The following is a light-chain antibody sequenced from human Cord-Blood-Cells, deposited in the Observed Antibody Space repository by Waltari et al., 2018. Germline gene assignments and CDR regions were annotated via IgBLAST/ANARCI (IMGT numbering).Light chain of an antibody. V-gene: IGKV1-5*01. CDR3: QQYNSYST. J-gene: IGKJ1*01. Sequence: DIQMTQSPSTLSASVGDRVTITCRASQSISSWLAWYQQKPGKAPKLLIYDASSVESGVPSRFSGSGSGTEFTLTISSLQPDEFATYYCQQYNSYSTFGQGTKVEIK. CDR1: QSISSW. CDR2: DAS.